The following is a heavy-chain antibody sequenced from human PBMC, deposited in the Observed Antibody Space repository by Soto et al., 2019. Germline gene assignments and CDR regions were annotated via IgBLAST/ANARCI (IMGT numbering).Heavy chain of an antibody. CDR1: GFTFSSYD. CDR2: IGTAGDT. V-gene: IGHV3-13*01. CDR3: ARAVVGATWAAFDI. Sequence: GGSLRLSCAASGFTFSSYDMHWARRATGKGLEWVSAIGTAGDTYYPGSVKGRFTISRENAKNSLYLQMNSLRAGDTAVYYCARAVVGATWAAFDIWGQGTMVTVSS. J-gene: IGHJ3*02. D-gene: IGHD1-26*01.